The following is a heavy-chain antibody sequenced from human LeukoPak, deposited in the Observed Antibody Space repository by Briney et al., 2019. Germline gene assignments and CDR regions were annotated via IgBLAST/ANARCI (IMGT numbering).Heavy chain of an antibody. J-gene: IGHJ3*02. V-gene: IGHV3-30*18. D-gene: IGHD3-22*01. CDR2: ISYDGSNK. CDR3: AKGTYYYDSSGYSYDAFDI. Sequence: PGGSLRLSCAASGFTFSSYGMHWVRQAPGKGLEWVAVISYDGSNKYYADSVKGRFTISRDNSKNTLYLQMNSLRAEDTAVYYCAKGTYYYDSSGYSYDAFDIWGQGTMVTVSS. CDR1: GFTFSSYG.